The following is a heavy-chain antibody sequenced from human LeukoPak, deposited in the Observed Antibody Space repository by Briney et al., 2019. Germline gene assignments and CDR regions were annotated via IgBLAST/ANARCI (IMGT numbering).Heavy chain of an antibody. V-gene: IGHV1-46*01. Sequence: ASVKVSCKASGGTFSSYAISWVRQAPGQGLEWMGIINPSGGSTSYAQKFQGRVTMTRDTSTSTVYMELSSLRSEDTAVYYSARASRGSYFDYWGQGTLVTASS. CDR2: INPSGGST. CDR1: GGTFSSYA. J-gene: IGHJ4*02. CDR3: ARASRGSYFDY. D-gene: IGHD2-15*01.